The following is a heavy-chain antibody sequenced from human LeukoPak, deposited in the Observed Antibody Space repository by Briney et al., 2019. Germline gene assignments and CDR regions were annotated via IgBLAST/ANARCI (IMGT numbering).Heavy chain of an antibody. J-gene: IGHJ6*02. CDR3: TRVVPAAHYGMDV. CDR1: GFTFGDYA. D-gene: IGHD2-2*01. V-gene: IGHV3-49*04. Sequence: GGSLRLSCTASGFTFGDYAMSWVRQAPGEGLEWVGFIRSKAYGGTTEYAASVKGRFTTSRDDSKSIAYLQMNSLKTEDTAVYYCTRVVPAAHYGMDVWGQGTTVTVSS. CDR2: IRSKAYGGTT.